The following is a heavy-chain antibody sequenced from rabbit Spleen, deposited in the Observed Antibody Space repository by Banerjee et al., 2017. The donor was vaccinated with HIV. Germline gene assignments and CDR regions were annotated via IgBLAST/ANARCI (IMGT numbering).Heavy chain of an antibody. V-gene: IGHV1S45*01. CDR1: GFSFSSGS. CDR3: ARDTGSSFSSYGMDL. Sequence: QEQLEESGGDLVKPEGSLTLTCTTSGFSFSSGSMCWVRQAPGKGLEWIACIDTGSSAFTYFATWAKGRFTCSKTSSTTVTLQMTRLTAADTATYFCARDTGSSFSSYGMDLWGPGTLVTVS. CDR2: IDTGSSAFT. J-gene: IGHJ6*01. D-gene: IGHD8-1*01.